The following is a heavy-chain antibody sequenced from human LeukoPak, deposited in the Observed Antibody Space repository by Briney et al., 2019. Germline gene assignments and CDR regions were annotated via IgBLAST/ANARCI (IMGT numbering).Heavy chain of an antibody. CDR2: ISGSGGST. V-gene: IGHV3-23*01. Sequence: GGSLRLSCAASGFTFSSYAMSWARQAPGKGLEWVSAISGSGGSTYYADSVKGRLTISRDNSKNTLYLQMNSLRAEDTAVYYCAKDKVRLITFGGVIVDYWGQGTLVTVSS. J-gene: IGHJ4*02. D-gene: IGHD3-16*02. CDR3: AKDKVRLITFGGVIVDY. CDR1: GFTFSSYA.